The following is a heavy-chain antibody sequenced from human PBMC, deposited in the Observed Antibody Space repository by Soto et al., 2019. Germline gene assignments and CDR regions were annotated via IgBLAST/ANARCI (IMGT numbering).Heavy chain of an antibody. CDR2: INAGNGNA. J-gene: IGHJ6*01. D-gene: IGHD3-9*01. CDR1: GYTFTSYA. Sequence: ASVKVCCESSGYTFTSYAVHWVRLAPGQRLEWMGWINAGNGNAKYSQEFQGRVTITWDTSASTAYMVLSSLRSEHTALYYRATALGVLRYFDWLLSCGMGGWGRVPTVTVSS. CDR3: ATALGVLRYFDWLLSCGMGG. V-gene: IGHV1-3*01.